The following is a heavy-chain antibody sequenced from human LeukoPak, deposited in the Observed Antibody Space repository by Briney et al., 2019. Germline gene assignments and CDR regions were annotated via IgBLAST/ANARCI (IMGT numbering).Heavy chain of an antibody. CDR3: ATEPRLLWFGELYLDY. D-gene: IGHD3-10*01. Sequence: ASVKVSCKASGYIFTSYDINWVRQATGQGLEWMGWMNPNSGNTGYAQKFQGRVTMTTDTSTSTAYMDLRSLRSEDTAVYYCATEPRLLWFGELYLDYWGQGTLVTVSS. CDR2: MNPNSGNT. J-gene: IGHJ4*02. V-gene: IGHV1-8*01. CDR1: GYIFTSYD.